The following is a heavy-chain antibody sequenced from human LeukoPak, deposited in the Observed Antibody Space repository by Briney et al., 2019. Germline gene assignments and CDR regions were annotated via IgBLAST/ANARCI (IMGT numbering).Heavy chain of an antibody. J-gene: IGHJ4*02. V-gene: IGHV3-20*04. D-gene: IGHD2-2*01. CDR2: IIWNGGST. Sequence: GGSLRLSCAAFGFNFDDYVMSWVRQAPGKGLELVSGIIWNGGSTGYADSVKGQFTISKDNANSSLYLQMNSLRAEDTALYYCARDGSVPAGIPGSFDYWGQGTLVTVSS. CDR3: ARDGSVPAGIPGSFDY. CDR1: GFNFDDYV.